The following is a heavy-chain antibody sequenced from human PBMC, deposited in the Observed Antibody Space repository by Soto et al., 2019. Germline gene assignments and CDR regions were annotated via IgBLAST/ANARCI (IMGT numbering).Heavy chain of an antibody. CDR2: MQPSSGRT. J-gene: IGHJ4*02. Sequence: QVQLVQSGAEVRDPGASVKVSCKASGYSFTSLDINWVRQTTGQGLEWMGWMQPSSGRTGYAQKFQGRVTMTRDTSINTASMELSSLTSDDTAFYSWARGVTAGVDYWGQGTLVTVSS. D-gene: IGHD1-26*01. CDR3: ARGVTAGVDY. V-gene: IGHV1-8*01. CDR1: GYSFTSLD.